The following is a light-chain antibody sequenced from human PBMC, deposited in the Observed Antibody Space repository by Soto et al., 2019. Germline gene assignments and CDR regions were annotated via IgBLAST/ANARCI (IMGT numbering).Light chain of an antibody. CDR3: QQYNNWPQVT. J-gene: IGKJ1*01. V-gene: IGKV3-15*01. Sequence: EIVMTQSPATLSVSPGERATLSCRASQSVSSNLAWYQQKPGQAPRLLIYGASTRATGIPARFSGSGSGTEFTLTISSLQSEDFAVYYCQQYNNWPQVTVGQGTKVEIK. CDR1: QSVSSN. CDR2: GAS.